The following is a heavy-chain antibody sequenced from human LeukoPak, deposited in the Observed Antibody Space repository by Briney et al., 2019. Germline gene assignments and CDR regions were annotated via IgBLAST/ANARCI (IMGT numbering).Heavy chain of an antibody. J-gene: IGHJ5*02. CDR1: GYTFADYY. D-gene: IGHD2-2*01. CDR3: AREYCTSSSCYGWFDP. CDR2: INPNNGGT. Sequence: ASVKVSCKTSGYTFADYYIHWVRQAPGQGLEWMGRINPNNGGTKYAQKFQGRVTMTRDTSISTAYMDLSSLRSDDTAVYFCAREYCTSSSCYGWFDPWGQGTLVTVSS. V-gene: IGHV1-2*02.